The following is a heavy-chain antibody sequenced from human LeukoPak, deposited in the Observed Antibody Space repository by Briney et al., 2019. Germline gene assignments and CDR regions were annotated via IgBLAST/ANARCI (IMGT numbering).Heavy chain of an antibody. V-gene: IGHV3-21*01. J-gene: IGHJ4*02. D-gene: IGHD1-26*01. CDR1: GFTFSSYS. CDR3: ARDPNPPRIVGATTGGSDY. Sequence: EGSLRLSCAASGFTFSSYSMNWVRQAPGKGLEWVSSISSSSSYIYYADSVKGRFTISRDNAKNSLYLQMNSLRAEDTAVYYCARDPNPPRIVGATTGGSDYWGQGTLVTVSS. CDR2: ISSSSSYI.